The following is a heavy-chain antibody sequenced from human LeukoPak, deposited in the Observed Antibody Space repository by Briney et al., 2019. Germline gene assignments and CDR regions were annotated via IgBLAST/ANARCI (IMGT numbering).Heavy chain of an antibody. Sequence: SGGSLRLSCAASGFTFSSYAMSWVGQAPGKGLEWVSAIVGGGDTTFYADSVKGRFTISRDNFRNTVYLQMNSLRGEDTPVYYCAKARLSTGWAYNDYWGQGILVTVSS. CDR1: GFTFSSYA. CDR2: IVGGGDTT. CDR3: AKARLSTGWAYNDY. V-gene: IGHV3-23*01. J-gene: IGHJ4*02. D-gene: IGHD6-19*01.